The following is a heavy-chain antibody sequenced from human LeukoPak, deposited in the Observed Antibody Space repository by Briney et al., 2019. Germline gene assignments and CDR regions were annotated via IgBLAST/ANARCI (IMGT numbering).Heavy chain of an antibody. Sequence: GGSLRLSCAASGFTFSSYAMSWVRQAPGKGLEWVSAISGSGGSTYYADSVKGRFTISRDTSKNTLYLQMNNLRAEDTAVYYCARGVLAPYYYGSGSFDYWGQGTLVTVSS. D-gene: IGHD3-10*01. V-gene: IGHV3-23*01. CDR1: GFTFSSYA. CDR2: ISGSGGST. J-gene: IGHJ4*02. CDR3: ARGVLAPYYYGSGSFDY.